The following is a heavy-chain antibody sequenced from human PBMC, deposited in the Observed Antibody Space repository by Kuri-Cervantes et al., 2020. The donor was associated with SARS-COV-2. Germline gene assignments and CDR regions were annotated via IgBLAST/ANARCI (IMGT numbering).Heavy chain of an antibody. D-gene: IGHD2-2*01. Sequence: CAVYSGTINSYYWSWIRQPPGKGLEWIGEINHSGSTNYNPSLKSRVTISVDTSKNQFSLKLSSVTAADTAVYYCARGEVIVVPAAVAYYCYMDVWGKGTTVTVSS. CDR1: SGTINSYY. CDR2: INHSGST. V-gene: IGHV4-34*01. CDR3: ARGEVIVVPAAVAYYCYMDV. J-gene: IGHJ6*03.